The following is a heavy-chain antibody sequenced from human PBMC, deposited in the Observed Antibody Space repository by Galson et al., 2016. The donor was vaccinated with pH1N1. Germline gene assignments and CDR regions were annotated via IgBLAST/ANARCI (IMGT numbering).Heavy chain of an antibody. J-gene: IGHJ4*02. V-gene: IGHV3-30*18. CDR3: AKVVRGSSWPSFDY. CDR1: GFTFSSYG. Sequence: SLRLSCAASGFTFSSYGFHWVRQAPGKGLEWVAVISYDGSNKYYADSVKGRFTISRDSSKNTLYLQMNSLRAEDTAVYYCAKVVRGSSWPSFDYWGQGTLVTVSS. D-gene: IGHD6-13*01. CDR2: ISYDGSNK.